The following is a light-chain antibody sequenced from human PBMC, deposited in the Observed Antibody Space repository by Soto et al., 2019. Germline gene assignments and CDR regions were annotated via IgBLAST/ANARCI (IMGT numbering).Light chain of an antibody. V-gene: IGKV3-20*01. CDR3: QQYGSSPT. Sequence: EIVMTQSPVTLSVSPGERATLSCRASQSVRSNLAWYQHKPGQAPSLLIYGAFTRATGIPDRFSGSGSGTVFTLTISRLEPEDFAVYYCQQYGSSPTFGQGTRLEIK. CDR1: QSVRSN. CDR2: GAF. J-gene: IGKJ5*01.